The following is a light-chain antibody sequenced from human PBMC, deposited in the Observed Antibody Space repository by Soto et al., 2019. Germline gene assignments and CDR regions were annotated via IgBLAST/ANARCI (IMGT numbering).Light chain of an antibody. V-gene: IGKV1-5*03. J-gene: IGKJ4*01. CDR2: KAS. CDR3: QQYNSYPLT. CDR1: QIISTW. Sequence: DIQMTQYPSTLSASVGDRVTITCRASQIISTWLAWYQRKPGKAPKLLIYKASSLERGVPSRFSGSGSGTEFTLTISSLQPDDFATYYCQQYNSYPLTFAGGTKVEIK.